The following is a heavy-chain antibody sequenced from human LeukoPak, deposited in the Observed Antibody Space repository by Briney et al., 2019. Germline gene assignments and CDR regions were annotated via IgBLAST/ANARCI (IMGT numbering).Heavy chain of an antibody. Sequence: SETLSLTCTVSGGSISSYYWSWIRQPAGKGLEWIGRIYTSGSTNYNPSLKSRVTMSVDTSKNQFSLELSSVTAADTAVYYCARGQQWLGYNWFDPWGQGTLVTVSS. CDR1: GGSISSYY. V-gene: IGHV4-4*07. J-gene: IGHJ5*02. CDR3: ARGQQWLGYNWFDP. D-gene: IGHD6-19*01. CDR2: IYTSGST.